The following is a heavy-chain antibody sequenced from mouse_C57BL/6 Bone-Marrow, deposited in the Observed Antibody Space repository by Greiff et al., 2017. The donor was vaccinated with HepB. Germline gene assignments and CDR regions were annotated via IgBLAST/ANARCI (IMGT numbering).Heavy chain of an antibody. CDR3: ARPRRYAMDY. J-gene: IGHJ4*01. CDR1: GFTFSDYY. CDR2: ISNGGGST. V-gene: IGHV5-12*01. Sequence: QLVESGGGLVQPGGSLKLSCAASGFTFSDYYMYWVRQTPEKRLEWVAYISNGGGSTYYPDTVKGRFTISRDNAKNTLYLQMSRLKSEDTAMYYCARPRRYAMDYWGQGTSVTVSS.